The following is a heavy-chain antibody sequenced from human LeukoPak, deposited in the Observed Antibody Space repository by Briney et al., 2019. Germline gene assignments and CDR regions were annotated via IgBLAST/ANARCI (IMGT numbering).Heavy chain of an antibody. D-gene: IGHD6-19*01. Sequence: KESGPTLVKPTQTLTLTCTFSGFSLSTGGVGVGWIRQPPGKALEWLALIYWDDDKRYSPSLESRLTITKDTSKNQVVLTMTNMDPVDTATYYCAYSSGAVAGTEFDYWGQGTLVTVSS. CDR1: GFSLSTGGVG. V-gene: IGHV2-5*02. CDR3: AYSSGAVAGTEFDY. J-gene: IGHJ4*02. CDR2: IYWDDDK.